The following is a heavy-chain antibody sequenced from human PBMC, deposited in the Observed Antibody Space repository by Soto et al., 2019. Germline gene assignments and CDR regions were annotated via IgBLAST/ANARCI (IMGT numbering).Heavy chain of an antibody. D-gene: IGHD3-16*01. Sequence: SETLSLTCAVSCDSISSSHWWTWIRQPPGKGLEWIGEINHVGGTNYNPSLKSRVTMSVDTSQNQFSLRLISVTAADTAMYFCVRIRYQLPSSVLWLDPWGQGTPVTVSS. CDR2: INHVGGT. J-gene: IGHJ5*02. CDR3: VRIRYQLPSSVLWLDP. V-gene: IGHV4-4*02. CDR1: CDSISSSHW.